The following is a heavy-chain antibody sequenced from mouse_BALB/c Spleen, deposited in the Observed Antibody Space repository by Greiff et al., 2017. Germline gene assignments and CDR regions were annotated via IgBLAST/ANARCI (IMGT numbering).Heavy chain of an antibody. CDR3: ARDVATATGAMDY. V-gene: IGHV2-6-7*01. J-gene: IGHJ4*01. Sequence: VQRVESGPGLVAPSQSLSITCTVSGFSLTGYGVNWVRQPPGKGLEWLGMIWGDGSTDYNSALKSRLSISKDNSKSQVFLKMNSLQTDDTARYYCARDVATATGAMDYWGQGTSVTVSS. D-gene: IGHD1-2*01. CDR2: IWGDGST. CDR1: GFSLTGYG.